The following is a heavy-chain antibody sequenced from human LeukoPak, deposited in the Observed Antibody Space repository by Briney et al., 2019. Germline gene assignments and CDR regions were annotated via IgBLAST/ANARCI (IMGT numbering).Heavy chain of an antibody. CDR3: ARQGRFSYFGMDV. V-gene: IGHV4-59*08. Sequence: SETLSLTCTVSGDSINGFYWSWIRQPPGKGLEWVAYIYYAGRTTYNPSLKSRVTISVDTSKNQFSLKLTSLTAAGTAVYYCARQGRFSYFGMDVWGQGTTVTVS. CDR2: IYYAGRT. J-gene: IGHJ6*02. CDR1: GDSINGFY. D-gene: IGHD3-3*01.